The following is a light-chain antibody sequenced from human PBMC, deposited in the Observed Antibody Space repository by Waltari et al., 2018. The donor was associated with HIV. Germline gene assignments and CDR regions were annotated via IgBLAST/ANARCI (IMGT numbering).Light chain of an antibody. V-gene: IGLV1-51*01. CDR2: DNN. CDR3: GTWDSSLSGVV. Sequence: QSVLTQPPSVSAAPGQKVTLSCSGSSSNIGKNFLSWYKQLPGTAPKLLIYDNNKRPSGIPDRFSGSKSGTSATLGITGLQTGDEADYYCGTWDSSLSGVVFGGGTKLTVL. J-gene: IGLJ3*02. CDR1: SSNIGKNF.